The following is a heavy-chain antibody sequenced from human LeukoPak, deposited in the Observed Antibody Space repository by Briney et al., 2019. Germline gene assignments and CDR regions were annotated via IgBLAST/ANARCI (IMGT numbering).Heavy chain of an antibody. D-gene: IGHD3-10*01. CDR2: ITWNSGSI. Sequence: GGSLRLSCAASGLTFYDYAMHWVRQAPGKGLEWVSGITWNSGSIAYADSVKGRFTISRDNARNSLYLQVNSLRSEDTALYYCAAGAGITRYWGQGTLVTVSS. V-gene: IGHV3-9*01. CDR3: AAGAGITRY. J-gene: IGHJ4*02. CDR1: GLTFYDYA.